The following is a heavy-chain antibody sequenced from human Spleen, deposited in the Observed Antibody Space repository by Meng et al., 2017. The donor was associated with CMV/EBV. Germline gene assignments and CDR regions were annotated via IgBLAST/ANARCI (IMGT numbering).Heavy chain of an antibody. J-gene: IGHJ1*01. Sequence: FSSYAISWVRQAPGQGLEWMGGIIPFLGIPNYAQKFQGRVTITADKSTSTAYMELSSLRSGDTAVYYCSREWVACSSTSCYTGYFKHWGQGTLVTVSS. V-gene: IGHV1-69*10. CDR3: SREWVACSSTSCYTGYFKH. CDR1: FSSYA. D-gene: IGHD2-2*02. CDR2: IIPFLGIP.